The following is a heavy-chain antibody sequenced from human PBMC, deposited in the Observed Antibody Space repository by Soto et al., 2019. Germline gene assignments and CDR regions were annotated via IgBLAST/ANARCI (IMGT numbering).Heavy chain of an antibody. CDR3: ARPEIPTRSSDYNCPFDH. D-gene: IGHD3-22*01. V-gene: IGHV5-51*01. CDR2: IYPGDSDT. J-gene: IGHJ4*02. Sequence: GESLKISCKGSGYIFSIYWIGWVRQVPGKGLEWMGIIYPGDSDTRYNPSFQGQVTISVDKSTSTAYLRWNSLKASDTAIYYCARPEIPTRSSDYNCPFDHCGQGTLVTVSS. CDR1: GYIFSIYW.